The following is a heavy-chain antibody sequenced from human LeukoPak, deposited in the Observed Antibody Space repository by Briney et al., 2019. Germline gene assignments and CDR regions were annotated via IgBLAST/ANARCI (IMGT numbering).Heavy chain of an antibody. D-gene: IGHD3-22*01. Sequence: SQTLSLTCTVSGGFISSGSYYWSWIRQPAGKGLEWIGRIYTSGSTNYNPSLKSRVIISVDTSKNQFSLKLSSVTAADTAVYYCARFGGYYDSSGYYPFQHWGQGTLVTVSS. J-gene: IGHJ1*01. V-gene: IGHV4-61*02. CDR1: GGFISSGSYY. CDR3: ARFGGYYDSSGYYPFQH. CDR2: IYTSGST.